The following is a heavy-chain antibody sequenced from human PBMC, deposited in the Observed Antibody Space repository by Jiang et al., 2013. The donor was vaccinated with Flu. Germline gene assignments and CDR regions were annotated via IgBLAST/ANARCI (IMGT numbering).Heavy chain of an antibody. Sequence: VKPGGSLRLSCAASGFTFSNAWMSWVRQAPGKGLEWVGRIKSKTDGGTTDYAAPVKGRFTISRDDSKNTLYLQMNSLRAEDTAVYYCATTGYTWIEDYWGQGTLVTVSS. J-gene: IGHJ4*02. CDR2: IKSKTDGGTT. CDR1: GFTFSNAW. D-gene: IGHD3-9*01. V-gene: IGHV3-15*01. CDR3: ATTGYTWIEDY.